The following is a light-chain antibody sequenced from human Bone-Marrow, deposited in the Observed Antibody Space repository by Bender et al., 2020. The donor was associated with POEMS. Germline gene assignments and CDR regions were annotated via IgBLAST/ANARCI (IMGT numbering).Light chain of an antibody. CDR3: CSYGGTHTWV. CDR1: SSDVGGYNY. V-gene: IGLV2-14*01. J-gene: IGLJ3*02. Sequence: QSALTQPASMSGSPGQSITISCTGTSSDVGGYNYVSWYQQHPGKAPKLMIYDVSNRPSGVSNRFSGSKFGNTASLTISGLQAEDEADYYCCSYGGTHTWVFGGGTKLTVL. CDR2: DVS.